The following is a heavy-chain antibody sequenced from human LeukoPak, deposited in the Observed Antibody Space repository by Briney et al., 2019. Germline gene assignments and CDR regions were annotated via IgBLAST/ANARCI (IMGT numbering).Heavy chain of an antibody. CDR3: ASRVVRRAFGI. CDR2: INHSGST. CDR1: GGSFSGYY. J-gene: IGHJ3*02. D-gene: IGHD2-21*01. V-gene: IGHV4-34*01. Sequence: SETLSLTCAVYGGSFSGYYWSWIRQPPGKGLEWIGEINHSGSTNYNPSLKSRVTISVDTSKNRFSLKLSSVTAADTAVYYCASRVVRRAFGIWGQGTMVTVSS.